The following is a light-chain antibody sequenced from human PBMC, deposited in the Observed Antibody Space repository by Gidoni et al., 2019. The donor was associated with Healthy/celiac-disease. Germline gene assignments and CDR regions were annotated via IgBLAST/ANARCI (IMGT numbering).Light chain of an antibody. V-gene: IGKV3-11*01. CDR2: DAS. CDR1: QSVSSY. CDR3: QQRSNWPLT. Sequence: EIVLTQSPATLSLSLGERATLSCRASQSVSSYLAWYQQKPGQAPRLLIYDASNRATGIPARFSGSGSGTDFTLTISSLEPEDFAVYYCQQRSNWPLTFGGXTKVEIK. J-gene: IGKJ4*01.